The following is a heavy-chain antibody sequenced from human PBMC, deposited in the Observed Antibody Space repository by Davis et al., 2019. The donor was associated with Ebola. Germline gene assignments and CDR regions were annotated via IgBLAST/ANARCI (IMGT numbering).Heavy chain of an antibody. V-gene: IGHV3-30*18. D-gene: IGHD2-2*01. J-gene: IGHJ4*02. CDR3: AKPPYCSSTPCRSGHPFDF. Sequence: PGGSLRLSCAASGFTFTTHAMHWVRQAPGKGLEWVALISYDGTDEYYTDSVKGRFTTSRDNSKNTVYLQMNSLRAEDTAVYYCAKPPYCSSTPCRSGHPFDFWGQGTLVTVSS. CDR2: ISYDGTDE. CDR1: GFTFTTHA.